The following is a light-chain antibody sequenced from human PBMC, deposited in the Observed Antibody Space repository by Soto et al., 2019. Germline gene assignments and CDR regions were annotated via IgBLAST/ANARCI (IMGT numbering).Light chain of an antibody. J-gene: IGKJ4*01. CDR2: DAS. Sequence: EIVLTQSPATLSLSPGERATLSCRASQRVNTNLAWYQQKPGQAPRLLIYDASNRATGIPARFSGSGSGTDFTLTISSLEPEDIAVYYCQQRSNWRVTFGGGTKVDI. CDR1: QRVNTN. CDR3: QQRSNWRVT. V-gene: IGKV3-11*01.